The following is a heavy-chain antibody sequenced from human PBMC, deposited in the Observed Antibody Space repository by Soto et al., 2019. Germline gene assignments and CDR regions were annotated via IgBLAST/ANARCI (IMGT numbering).Heavy chain of an antibody. D-gene: IGHD2-15*01. CDR2: ISSSSSYI. Sequence: EVQLVESGGVLVKPGGSLRLSCAASGFTFSSYSMNWVRQAPGKGLEWVSSISSSSSYIYYADSVKGRFTISRDNAKNSLYLQMNSLRAEDTAVYYCARDRCSGGSGYSTAFDIWGQGTMVTVSS. J-gene: IGHJ3*02. CDR1: GFTFSSYS. V-gene: IGHV3-21*01. CDR3: ARDRCSGGSGYSTAFDI.